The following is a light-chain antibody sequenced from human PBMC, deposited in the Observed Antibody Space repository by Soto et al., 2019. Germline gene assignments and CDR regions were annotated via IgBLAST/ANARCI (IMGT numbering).Light chain of an antibody. CDR1: QDIGNY. CDR3: QQTFRTPHT. Sequence: DIQMTQSPSSLSAFVGDRVTITCQASQDIGNYLNWYQQKPGAAPKLLIYSASTLQSGVPSRFSGSGFGTDYTLTISSLQPADFAVYYCQQTFRTPHTFGQGTKVDIK. CDR2: SAS. J-gene: IGKJ2*01. V-gene: IGKV1-39*01.